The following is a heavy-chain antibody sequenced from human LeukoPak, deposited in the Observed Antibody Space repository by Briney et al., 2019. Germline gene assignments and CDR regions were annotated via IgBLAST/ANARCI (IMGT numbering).Heavy chain of an antibody. J-gene: IGHJ4*02. CDR1: GFIFSNYG. D-gene: IGHD3-9*01. Sequence: GGSLRLSCAASGFIFSNYGMTWVRQAPGKGLEWVSSITSSSASIYYADSVKGRFTISRDNAKNSLYLQMNSLRAEDTAVYYCARTYYDILTGYNPYFDYWGQGTLVTVSS. V-gene: IGHV3-21*01. CDR2: ITSSSASI. CDR3: ARTYYDILTGYNPYFDY.